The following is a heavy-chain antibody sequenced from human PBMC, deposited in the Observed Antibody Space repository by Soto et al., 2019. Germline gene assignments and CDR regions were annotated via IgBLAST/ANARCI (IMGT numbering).Heavy chain of an antibody. CDR2: IYHSGST. CDR3: ARGARDIVVVPAAPGYYFGMDV. J-gene: IGHJ6*02. CDR1: GGSISSSNW. V-gene: IGHV4-4*02. Sequence: QVQLQESGPGLVKPSGTLSLTCAVSGGSISSSNWWSWVRQPPGKGLEWIGEIYHSGSTNYNPSLKSRVTLSVDKSKNQFSLKLSSVTAADTAVYYCARGARDIVVVPAAPGYYFGMDVWGQGTTVTVSS. D-gene: IGHD2-2*01.